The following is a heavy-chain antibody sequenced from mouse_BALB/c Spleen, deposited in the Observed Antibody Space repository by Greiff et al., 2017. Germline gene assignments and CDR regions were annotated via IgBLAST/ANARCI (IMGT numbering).Heavy chain of an antibody. D-gene: IGHD2-14*01. CDR1: GYAFTNYL. Sequence: QVQLKESGAELVRPGTSVKVSCKASGYAFTNYLIEWVKQRPGQGLEWIGVINPGSGGTNYNEKFKGKATLTADKSSSTAYMQLSSLTSDDSAVYFCARSGYRYDRADYWGQGTTLTVSS. J-gene: IGHJ2*01. CDR3: ARSGYRYDRADY. V-gene: IGHV1-54*01. CDR2: INPGSGGT.